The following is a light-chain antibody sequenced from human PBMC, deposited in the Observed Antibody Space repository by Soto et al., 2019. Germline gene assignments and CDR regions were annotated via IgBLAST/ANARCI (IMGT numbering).Light chain of an antibody. V-gene: IGKV1-39*01. CDR1: QSISSY. Sequence: DIQMTQSPSSLSASVGDRVTITCRASQSISSYLNWYRQKPGTAPKLLMYAASSLQSGVPSSFSGSRSGTDFTLCISSRQPVDYATDYSQHSYSTPPLTFDGGTKVEIK. CDR2: AAS. CDR3: QHSYSTPPLT. J-gene: IGKJ4*02.